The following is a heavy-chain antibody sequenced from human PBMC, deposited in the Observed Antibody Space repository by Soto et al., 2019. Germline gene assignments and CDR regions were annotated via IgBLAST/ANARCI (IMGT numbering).Heavy chain of an antibody. Sequence: QVQLQESGPGLVKPSQTLSLTCTVSGGSISSGDYYWSWIRQPPGKGLEWIGYIYYSGSTYYNPSLKSRVTISVDTSKNQCSLKLSSVTAADTAVYYCASLDIVVVVAAPAHWYFDLWGRGTLVTVAS. J-gene: IGHJ2*01. CDR2: IYYSGST. V-gene: IGHV4-30-4*01. CDR1: GGSISSGDYY. CDR3: ASLDIVVVVAAPAHWYFDL. D-gene: IGHD2-15*01.